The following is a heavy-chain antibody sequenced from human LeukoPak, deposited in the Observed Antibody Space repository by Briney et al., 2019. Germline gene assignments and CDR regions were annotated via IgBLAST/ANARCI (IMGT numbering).Heavy chain of an antibody. V-gene: IGHV4-4*07. J-gene: IGHJ3*02. CDR2: IYTSGST. D-gene: IGHD7-27*01. CDR1: GGSISRYY. CDR3: ARELGYDAFDI. Sequence: SETLSLICTVSGGSISRYYWSWIRQPAGKGLEWIGRIYTSGSTNYKSSLKSRVTMSVDTSKNHFSLKLSSVTAADTAVYYCARELGYDAFDIWGQGTMVTVSS.